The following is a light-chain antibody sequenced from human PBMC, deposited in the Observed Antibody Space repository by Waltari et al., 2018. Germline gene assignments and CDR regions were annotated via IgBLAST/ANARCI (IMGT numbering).Light chain of an antibody. CDR2: DVS. Sequence: SALTQPDSVSGSPGQSITISCSGFSSDSGGSEYVPWYQQHPGKAPKVIIYDVSNRPSGVSTRFSGSKSGSSASLTISGLQAEDEADYYCSSFTSSTTGIFGGGTKLTVL. J-gene: IGLJ2*01. CDR1: SSDSGGSEY. CDR3: SSFTSSTTGI. V-gene: IGLV2-14*01.